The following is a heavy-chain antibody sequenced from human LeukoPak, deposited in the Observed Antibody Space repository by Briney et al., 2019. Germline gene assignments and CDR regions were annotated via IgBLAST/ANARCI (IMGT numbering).Heavy chain of an antibody. CDR2: IYHSGST. Sequence: SETLSLTCAVSGYSISSGYYWGWIRPPPGKGLEWIGSIYHSGSTYYNPPLKSRVTISVDTSKNQFSLKLSSVTAADTAVYYCASQDRYCSSTSCFDYWGQGTLVTVSS. V-gene: IGHV4-38-2*01. J-gene: IGHJ4*02. CDR1: GYSISSGYY. D-gene: IGHD2-2*01. CDR3: ASQDRYCSSTSCFDY.